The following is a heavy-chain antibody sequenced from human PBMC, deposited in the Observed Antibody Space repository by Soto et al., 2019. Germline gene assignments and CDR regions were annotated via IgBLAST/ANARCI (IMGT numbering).Heavy chain of an antibody. CDR1: GGSISSYC. D-gene: IGHD6-25*01. CDR3: ARGLLGVAAAGSFDP. Sequence: PSETLSLTCTVSGGSISSYCWSWIWQPPGKGLEWIGYIYYSGSTNYNPSLKSRVTISVDTSKNQFSLKLSSVTAADTAIYYCARGLLGVAAAGSFDPWGQGTLVTVSS. V-gene: IGHV4-59*01. J-gene: IGHJ5*02. CDR2: IYYSGST.